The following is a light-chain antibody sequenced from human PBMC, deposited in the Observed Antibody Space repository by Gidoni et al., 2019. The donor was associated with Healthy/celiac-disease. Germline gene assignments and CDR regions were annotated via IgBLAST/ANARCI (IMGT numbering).Light chain of an antibody. CDR3: AAWDDSLNGLWV. Sequence: QSVLTQPPSASGTPGQRVTISCSGSSSNIGSNPVNWYQQIPGTAPKLLIYSNNQRPPGVPDRFSGSKSGTSASLAISGLQSEDEADYYCAAWDDSLNGLWVFGGGTKLTVL. V-gene: IGLV1-44*01. J-gene: IGLJ3*02. CDR2: SNN. CDR1: SSNIGSNP.